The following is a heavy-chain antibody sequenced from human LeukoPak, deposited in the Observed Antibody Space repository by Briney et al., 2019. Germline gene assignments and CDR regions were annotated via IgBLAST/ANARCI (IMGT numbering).Heavy chain of an antibody. V-gene: IGHV1-18*01. CDR3: AGDGSSWAFDY. J-gene: IGHJ4*02. D-gene: IGHD6-13*01. Sequence: GASVKVSCKASGYTFTNYGITWMRQAPGQGLEWMGWTNTYNGNTNYAQKLQGRVTITTDTSTSTAYMELRSLRSDDTAVFYCAGDGSSWAFDYWGQGTLVTVSS. CDR1: GYTFTNYG. CDR2: TNTYNGNT.